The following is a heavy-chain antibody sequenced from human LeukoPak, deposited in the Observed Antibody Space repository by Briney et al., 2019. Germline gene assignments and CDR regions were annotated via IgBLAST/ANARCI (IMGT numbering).Heavy chain of an antibody. CDR3: AREGNLGGSSSWHDAIDI. CDR1: LGSIISAVYY. Sequence: LSEGLSLTRIFSLGSIISAVYYGRWIRQHPGGGLECLGYMYYSGGTNYNPSRKSRVTISVNTSKNQCSLKLSSGTAADTAVYYCAREGNLGGSSSWHDAIDIWGQGTMVTAAS. CDR2: MYYSGGT. D-gene: IGHD6-6*01. V-gene: IGHV4-31*03. J-gene: IGHJ3*02.